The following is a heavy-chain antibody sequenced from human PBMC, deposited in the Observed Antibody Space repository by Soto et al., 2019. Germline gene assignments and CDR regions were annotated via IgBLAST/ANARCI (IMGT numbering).Heavy chain of an antibody. V-gene: IGHV3-43*01. Sequence: EVQLVESGGVVVQRGGSPRLSCAGSGFTFDDSTMHWVRQAPGKGLEWVSRIPWDGGSTYYGDSVKGRLTISTDNSKNSLYLQMNSLTTEDTALYYCAKGLGNNWNFDLWGRGTPVTVSS. J-gene: IGHJ2*01. CDR1: GFTFDDST. D-gene: IGHD3-10*01. CDR3: AKGLGNNWNFDL. CDR2: IPWDGGST.